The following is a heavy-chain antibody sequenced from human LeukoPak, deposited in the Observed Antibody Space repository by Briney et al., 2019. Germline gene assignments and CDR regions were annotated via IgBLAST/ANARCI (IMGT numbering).Heavy chain of an antibody. CDR2: ISGSGGST. V-gene: IGHV3-23*01. CDR3: AKIGGTMIVVVIGYFDY. CDR1: GFTFSSCA. D-gene: IGHD3-22*01. J-gene: IGHJ4*02. Sequence: PGASLRLSCAASGFTFSSCAMSWVRQAPGKGLEWVSAISGSGGSTYYADSVKGRFTISRDNSKNTLYLQMNSLRAEDTAVYYCAKIGGTMIVVVIGYFDYWGQGTLVTVSS.